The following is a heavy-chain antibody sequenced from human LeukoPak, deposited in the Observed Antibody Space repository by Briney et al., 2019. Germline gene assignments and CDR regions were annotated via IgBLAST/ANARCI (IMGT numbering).Heavy chain of an antibody. D-gene: IGHD2-15*01. J-gene: IGHJ3*02. CDR2: MYYSGGT. Sequence: PSQTLSLTCTVSGDSVSLYYWGWIRQHPGKGLEWLGIMYYSGGTTYNPSLKSRITLSVETSKKHFSRKLRSVPAAVTAVLSGARGIFAFDIWGQETMVTVS. V-gene: IGHV4-59*02. CDR3: ARGIFAFDI. CDR1: GDSVSLYY.